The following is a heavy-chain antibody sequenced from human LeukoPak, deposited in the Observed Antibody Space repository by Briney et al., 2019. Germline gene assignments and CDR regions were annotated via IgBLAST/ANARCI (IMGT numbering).Heavy chain of an antibody. Sequence: GGSLRLSCAASEFTFSNYDMSWVRQAPGKGLEWVSSISGSGGNTYYADSVKGRFTISRDNSKNALYLQMNSLRAEDTAVYYCAKAKYTNGGHYFDYWGQGTLVTVSS. CDR2: ISGSGGNT. CDR3: AKAKYTNGGHYFDY. V-gene: IGHV3-23*01. J-gene: IGHJ4*02. CDR1: EFTFSNYD. D-gene: IGHD3-16*01.